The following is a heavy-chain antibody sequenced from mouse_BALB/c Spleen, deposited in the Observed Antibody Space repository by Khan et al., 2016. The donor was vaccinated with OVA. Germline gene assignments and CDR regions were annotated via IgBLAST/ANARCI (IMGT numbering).Heavy chain of an antibody. Sequence: EVQLQESGPSLVKPSQTLSLTCSVTGVSITTGYWNWIRKFPGNKLEYMGYIIYTGYTYYNPSLTRRISITRNTSNNQYYLQLNSVTDEDTATYYCARSSYRYAFVYWGQGTLVTVSA. CDR3: ARSSYRYAFVY. J-gene: IGHJ3*01. CDR2: IIYTGYT. V-gene: IGHV3-8*02. D-gene: IGHD2-14*01. CDR1: GVSITTGY.